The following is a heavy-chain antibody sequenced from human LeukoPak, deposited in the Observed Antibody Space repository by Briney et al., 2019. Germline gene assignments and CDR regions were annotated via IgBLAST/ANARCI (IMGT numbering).Heavy chain of an antibody. Sequence: ASVKVSCKASGYTFTSYGISWVRQAPGQGLEWMGIINPSGGSTSYAQKFQGRVTMTRDTSTSTVYMELSSLRSEDTAVYYCARADRPGSGSYNIPDYWGQGTLVTVSS. CDR1: GYTFTSYG. CDR3: ARADRPGSGSYNIPDY. D-gene: IGHD3-10*01. J-gene: IGHJ4*02. CDR2: INPSGGST. V-gene: IGHV1-46*01.